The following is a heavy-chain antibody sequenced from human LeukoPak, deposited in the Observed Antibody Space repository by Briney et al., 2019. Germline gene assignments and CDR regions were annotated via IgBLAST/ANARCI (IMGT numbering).Heavy chain of an antibody. D-gene: IGHD6-6*01. Sequence: ASVKVSCKASGGTLSSYAISWVRQAPGQGLEWMGIISPSGGSTSYAQKFQGRVTMTRDMSTSTVYMELSSLRSEDTAVYYCARGVGYSSSSGVDYWGQGTLVTVSS. CDR3: ARGVGYSSSSGVDY. J-gene: IGHJ4*02. CDR1: GGTLSSYA. V-gene: IGHV1-46*01. CDR2: ISPSGGST.